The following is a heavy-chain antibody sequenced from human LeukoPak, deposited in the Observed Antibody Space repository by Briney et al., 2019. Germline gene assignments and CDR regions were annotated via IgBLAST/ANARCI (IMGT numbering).Heavy chain of an antibody. CDR2: IYSGGST. J-gene: IGHJ4*02. Sequence: PGGSLRLSCAASGFNVSSNYMSWVRQAPGKGREWVSVIYSGGSTYYTDSVKGRFTISRHNSKNTLYLQMNSLRAEDTAVYYCARATGSGWYTFDYWGQGTLVTVSS. V-gene: IGHV3-53*04. D-gene: IGHD6-19*01. CDR3: ARATGSGWYTFDY. CDR1: GFNVSSNY.